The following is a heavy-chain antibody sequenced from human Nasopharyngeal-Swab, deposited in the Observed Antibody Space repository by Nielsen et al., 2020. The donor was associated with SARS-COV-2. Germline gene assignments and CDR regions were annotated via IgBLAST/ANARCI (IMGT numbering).Heavy chain of an antibody. Sequence: ASVKVSCKASGYTFTNHFIHWVRQAPGQGLEWMGMINPSGSNTGYAQKFRDRVTVTRDTSTSTVYMELRSLTSEDTAAYYCARGYIYACLYWGQGTLVTVSS. V-gene: IGHV1-46*01. CDR1: GYTFTNHF. CDR2: INPSGSNT. J-gene: IGHJ4*02. D-gene: IGHD5-18*01. CDR3: ARGYIYACLY.